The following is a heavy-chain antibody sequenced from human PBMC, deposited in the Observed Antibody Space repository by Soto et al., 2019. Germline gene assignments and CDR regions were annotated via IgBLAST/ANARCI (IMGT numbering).Heavy chain of an antibody. J-gene: IGHJ4*02. CDR3: ARHGAYTFSENFDF. D-gene: IGHD3-10*01. Sequence: GESLKISCKASGYNFGGYWISWVRQTPGKGLEWMGRIDPTDSSSNYNPSFEGHVTVSAEKSISTAYLEWSSLKTSDTAIYYCARHGAYTFSENFDFWGQGTLVIVSS. V-gene: IGHV5-10-1*01. CDR2: IDPTDSSS. CDR1: GYNFGGYW.